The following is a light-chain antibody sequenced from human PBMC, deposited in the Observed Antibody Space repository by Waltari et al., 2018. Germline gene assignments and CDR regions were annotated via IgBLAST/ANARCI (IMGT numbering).Light chain of an antibody. Sequence: EIVXTXSPATLSVSXGERAPLXCRASQSVSSNLAWYQQKPGQAPRLLIYGASTRATGIPARFSGSGSGTXFTLTISSLQSEDFAXYXCQQYNNWPPGTXXXGTKVEIK. CDR1: QSVSSN. J-gene: IGKJ1*01. CDR3: QQYNNWPPGT. V-gene: IGKV3-15*01. CDR2: GAS.